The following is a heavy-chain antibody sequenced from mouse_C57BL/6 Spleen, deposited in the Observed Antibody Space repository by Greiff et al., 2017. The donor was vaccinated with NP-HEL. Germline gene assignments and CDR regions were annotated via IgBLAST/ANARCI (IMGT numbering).Heavy chain of an antibody. CDR2: IYPGSGNT. D-gene: IGHD1-1*01. J-gene: IGHJ2*01. CDR1: GYSFTSYY. Sequence: QVQLQQSGPELVKPGASVKISCKASGYSFTSYYIHWVKQRPGQGLEWIGWIYPGSGNTKYNEKFKGKATLTADTSSSTAYMQLSSLTSEDSAVYYCARWYYGSSYGDYWGQGTTLTVSS. CDR3: ARWYYGSSYGDY. V-gene: IGHV1-66*01.